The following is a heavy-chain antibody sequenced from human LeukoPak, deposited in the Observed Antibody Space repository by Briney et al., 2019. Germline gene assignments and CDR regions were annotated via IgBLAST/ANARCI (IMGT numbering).Heavy chain of an antibody. J-gene: IGHJ4*02. CDR1: GGSISSSSYY. V-gene: IGHV4-39*07. Sequence: PSETLSLTCTVSGGSISSSSYYWGWIRQSPGKGLEWIGGIYYSGSTYYNPSLKSRVTISVDTSKNQFSLKLRSVTAADTAVYYCTRDSQDGSGCVDYWGQGTLVTVSS. D-gene: IGHD6-19*01. CDR3: TRDSQDGSGCVDY. CDR2: IYYSGST.